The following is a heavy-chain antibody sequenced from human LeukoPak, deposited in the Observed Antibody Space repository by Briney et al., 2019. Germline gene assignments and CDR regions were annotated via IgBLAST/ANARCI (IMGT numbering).Heavy chain of an antibody. D-gene: IGHD4-17*01. CDR2: IRHHGWNE. Sequence: GGSLRLSCETSGFTFSSFGMLWFRQAPSKGMEWVAFIRHHGWNESYADSVKGRFTISRDNSKHTLYLQMNSLRVEDTAVYSCAKDRRDYGDYGVDYWGQGTLVTVSS. CDR3: AKDRRDYGDYGVDY. V-gene: IGHV3-30*02. CDR1: GFTFSSFG. J-gene: IGHJ4*02.